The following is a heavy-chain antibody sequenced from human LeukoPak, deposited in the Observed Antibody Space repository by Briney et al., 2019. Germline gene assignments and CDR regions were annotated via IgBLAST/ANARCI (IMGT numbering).Heavy chain of an antibody. J-gene: IGHJ4*02. CDR3: ARVRITMVRGASYYFDY. Sequence: KPSETLSLTCTVSGGSISSGGYYWSWIRQHPGKGLEWIGYIYYSGSTYYNPSLKSRVTISVDTSKNQFSLKLSSVTAADTAVYYCARVRITMVRGASYYFDYWGQGTLVTVSS. D-gene: IGHD3-10*01. CDR1: GGSISSGGYY. V-gene: IGHV4-31*03. CDR2: IYYSGST.